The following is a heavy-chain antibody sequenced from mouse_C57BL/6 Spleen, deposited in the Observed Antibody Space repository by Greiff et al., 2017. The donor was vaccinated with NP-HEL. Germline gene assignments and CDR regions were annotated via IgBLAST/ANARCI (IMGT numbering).Heavy chain of an antibody. CDR2: IDPEDGDT. CDR1: GFNIKDYY. V-gene: IGHV14-1*01. CDR3: TTDYYGSSYDWYFDV. Sequence: EVQVVESGAELVRPGASVKLSCTASGFNIKDYYMHWVKQRPEQGLEWIGRIDPEDGDTEYAPKFQGKATMTADTSSNTAYLQLSSLTSEDTAVYYCTTDYYGSSYDWYFDVWGTGTTVTVSS. D-gene: IGHD1-1*01. J-gene: IGHJ1*03.